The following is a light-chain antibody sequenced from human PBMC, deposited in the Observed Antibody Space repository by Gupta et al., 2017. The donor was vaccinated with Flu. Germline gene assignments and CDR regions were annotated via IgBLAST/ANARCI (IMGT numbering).Light chain of an antibody. CDR2: ETR. V-gene: IGLV1-51*02. Sequence: IGHNYVSWYQHLPGTAPKLLIYETRKRPSGVPDRFSGSKSGTSANLDITGLQTADEAAYFCEAWDNDLSVVLFGGGTTVT. CDR3: EAWDNDLSVVL. J-gene: IGLJ3*02. CDR1: IGHNY.